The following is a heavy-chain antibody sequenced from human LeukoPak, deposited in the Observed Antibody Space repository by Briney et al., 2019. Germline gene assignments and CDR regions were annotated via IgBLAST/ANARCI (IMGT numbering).Heavy chain of an antibody. CDR1: DGSIRSSSYY. CDR2: VYYSGST. V-gene: IGHV4-39*01. Sequence: TSETLSLTCTVSDGSIRSSSYYWGWIRQPPGKGLEWIGSVYYSGSTYYNPSLKSRVTISVDTSKNQFSLKLRSVTAADTAVYYCARPSGDILTGYYGLWGQGTLVTVSS. D-gene: IGHD3-9*01. J-gene: IGHJ4*02. CDR3: ARPSGDILTGYYGL.